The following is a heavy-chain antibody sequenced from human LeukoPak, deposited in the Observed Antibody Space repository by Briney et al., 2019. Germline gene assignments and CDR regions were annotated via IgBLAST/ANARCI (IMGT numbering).Heavy chain of an antibody. Sequence: PGGSLRLSCAVSGITLSNYGMSWVRQAPGEGLEWVAGLSGRVGGTNYADSVQGRFTISRDNPKNTLYLQMNSLRVEDTDVYFCAKRGVVIRVFLVGFHKEAYYFDSWGQGALVTVSS. D-gene: IGHD3-10*01. CDR2: LSGRVGGT. J-gene: IGHJ4*02. CDR1: GITLSNYG. CDR3: AKRGVVIRVFLVGFHKEAYYFDS. V-gene: IGHV3-23*01.